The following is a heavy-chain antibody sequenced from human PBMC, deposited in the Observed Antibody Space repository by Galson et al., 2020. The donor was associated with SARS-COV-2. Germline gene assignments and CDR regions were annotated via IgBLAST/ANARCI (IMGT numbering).Heavy chain of an antibody. V-gene: IGHV1-69*13. D-gene: IGHD2-2*01. J-gene: IGHJ4*02. CDR2: NIPIFGTA. CDR3: SRAYCDSTSCPYYFDY. Sequence: SVKVSCKASGGTFSSYAIRWVRQAPGQGLEWMGGNIPIFGTANYAQKFQGRVTITADESTSTAYMELSSLRSEDTAVYYCSRAYCDSTSCPYYFDYGGQGTLVTVSS. CDR1: GGTFSSYA.